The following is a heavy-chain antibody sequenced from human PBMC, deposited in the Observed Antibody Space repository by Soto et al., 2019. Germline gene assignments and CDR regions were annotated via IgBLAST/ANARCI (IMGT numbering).Heavy chain of an antibody. CDR3: ARDRSGTPDY. V-gene: IGHV1-8*01. J-gene: IGHJ4*02. Sequence: QVQLVQSGAEVKKPGASVKVSCQASGYTFTSYDINWVRQATRQGLEWMGWMNPNSGNTGHAQKFQGRVTVTRNTTIRTAYMELSSLRSEDTAVYYCARDRSGTPDYWGQGTLVSVSS. D-gene: IGHD1-1*01. CDR2: MNPNSGNT. CDR1: GYTFTSYD.